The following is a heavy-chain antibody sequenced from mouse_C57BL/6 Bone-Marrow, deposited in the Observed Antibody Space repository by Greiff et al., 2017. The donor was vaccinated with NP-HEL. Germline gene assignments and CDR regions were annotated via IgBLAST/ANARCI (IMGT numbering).Heavy chain of an antibody. D-gene: IGHD1-1*01. CDR1: GYTFTSYW. V-gene: IGHV1-55*01. CDR3: ASTVVATREY. CDR2: IYPGSGST. Sequence: QVQLQPGAELVKPGASVKMSCKASGYTFTSYWITWVKQRPGQGLEWIGDIYPGSGSTNYNEKFKSKATLTVDTSSSTAYMQLSSLTSEDSAVYYCASTVVATREYWGQGTTLTVSS. J-gene: IGHJ2*01.